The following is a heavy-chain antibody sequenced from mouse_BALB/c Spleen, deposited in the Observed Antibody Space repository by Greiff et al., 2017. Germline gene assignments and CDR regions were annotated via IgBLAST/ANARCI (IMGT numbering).Heavy chain of an antibody. J-gene: IGHJ4*01. V-gene: IGHV3-6*02. Sequence: EVQVVESGPGLVKPSQSLSLTCSVTGYSITSGYYWNWIRQFPGNKLEWMGYISYDGSNNYNPSLKNRISITRDTSKNQFFLKLNSVTTEDTATYYCAREVYGNYAMDYWGQGTSVTVSS. CDR1: GYSITSGYY. CDR2: ISYDGSN. CDR3: AREVYGNYAMDY. D-gene: IGHD2-1*01.